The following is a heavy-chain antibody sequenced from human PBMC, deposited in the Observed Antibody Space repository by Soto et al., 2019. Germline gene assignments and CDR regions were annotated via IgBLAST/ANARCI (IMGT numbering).Heavy chain of an antibody. Sequence: PSETLSLTCTVSGGSISSYYWSWIRQPPGKGLEWIGYIYYSGSTNYNPSLKSRVTISVDTSKNQFSLKLSSVTAADTAVYYCAREGGGQLWSTIDYWGQGSLVTVSS. CDR3: AREGGGQLWSTIDY. V-gene: IGHV4-59*01. CDR2: IYYSGST. J-gene: IGHJ4*02. CDR1: GGSISSYY. D-gene: IGHD5-18*01.